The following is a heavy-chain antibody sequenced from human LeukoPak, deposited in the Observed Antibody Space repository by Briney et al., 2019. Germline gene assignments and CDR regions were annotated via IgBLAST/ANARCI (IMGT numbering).Heavy chain of an antibody. J-gene: IGHJ6*03. CDR2: IIPIFGTA. V-gene: IGHV1-69*05. Sequence: ASVKVSSKASVGTFSSYAISWVRQAPGQGLEWMGGIIPIFGTANYAQKFQGRFTITTDESTSTAYMELSSLRSEDTAVYYCAREENREYYIDVWGKGTTVTVSS. CDR3: AREENREYYIDV. CDR1: VGTFSSYA. D-gene: IGHD3-10*01.